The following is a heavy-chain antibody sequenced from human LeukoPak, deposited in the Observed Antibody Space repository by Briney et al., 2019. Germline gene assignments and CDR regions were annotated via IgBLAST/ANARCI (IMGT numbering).Heavy chain of an antibody. D-gene: IGHD6-13*01. Sequence: ASVKVSRMASGYTLTVYYMHWVRQAPGQGLEWMGWINPNSGGTNYAQKFQGRVTMTSDTSISTAYMELSRLRSDDTAVYYCARYWSTIAAAADSFFYGMDGWGQGTTVIVSS. CDR3: ARYWSTIAAAADSFFYGMDG. V-gene: IGHV1-2*02. J-gene: IGHJ6*02. CDR1: GYTLTVYY. CDR2: INPNSGGT.